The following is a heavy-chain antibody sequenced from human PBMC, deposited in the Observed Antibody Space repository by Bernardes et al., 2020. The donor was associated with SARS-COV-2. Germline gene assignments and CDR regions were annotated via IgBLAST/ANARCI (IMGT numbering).Heavy chain of an antibody. CDR2: IYTSGST. D-gene: IGHD3-10*01. J-gene: IGHJ6*02. CDR1: GGSISSGSYY. V-gene: IGHV4-61*02. Sequence: SETLSLTCTVSGGSISSGSYYWSWIRQPAGKGLEWIGRIYTSGSTNYNPSLKSRVTISVDTSKNQFSLKLSSVTAADTAVYYCARLGLSPLRVEGDVWGQGTTVTVSS. CDR3: ARLGLSPLRVEGDV.